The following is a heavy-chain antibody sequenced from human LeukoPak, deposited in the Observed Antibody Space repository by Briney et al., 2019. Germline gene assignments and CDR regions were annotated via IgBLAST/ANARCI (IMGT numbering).Heavy chain of an antibody. CDR1: GFTFSDYY. Sequence: LRLSCAASGFTFSDYYMSWIRQPPGKGLEWIGYIHNSGRTYYNPSLESRVSISVDTSKNQFSLRMGSVTAADTAVYYCASPYSGSYSSFDYWGQGTLVTVSS. CDR3: ASPYSGSYSSFDY. CDR2: IHNSGRT. D-gene: IGHD1-26*01. V-gene: IGHV4-34*01. J-gene: IGHJ4*02.